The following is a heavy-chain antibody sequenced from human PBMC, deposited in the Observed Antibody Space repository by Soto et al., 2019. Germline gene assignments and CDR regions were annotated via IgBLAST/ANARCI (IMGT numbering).Heavy chain of an antibody. CDR1: GVSISSYY. Sequence: SETLSLTCTVSGVSISSYYWSWIRQPPGKGLEWIGYIYYSGSTNYNPSLKSRVTISVDTSKNQFSLKLSSVTAADTAVYYCARALDYGDYVGYFDYWGQGTLVTVSS. J-gene: IGHJ4*02. CDR2: IYYSGST. V-gene: IGHV4-59*01. CDR3: ARALDYGDYVGYFDY. D-gene: IGHD4-17*01.